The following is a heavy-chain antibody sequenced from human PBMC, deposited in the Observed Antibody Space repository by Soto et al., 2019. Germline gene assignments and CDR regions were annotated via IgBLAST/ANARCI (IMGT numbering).Heavy chain of an antibody. V-gene: IGHV3-30-3*01. D-gene: IGHD2-21*01. CDR2: ISYDGSNK. J-gene: IGHJ4*02. CDR3: ARDPKAYCGGECYIR. Sequence: LRLSCAASGFTFSSYAMHWVRQAPGKGLEWVAVISYDGSNKYYADSVKGRFTISRDNSKNTLYLQMNSLRAEDTAVYYCARDPKAYCGGECYIRWGQGTLGTVSS. CDR1: GFTFSSYA.